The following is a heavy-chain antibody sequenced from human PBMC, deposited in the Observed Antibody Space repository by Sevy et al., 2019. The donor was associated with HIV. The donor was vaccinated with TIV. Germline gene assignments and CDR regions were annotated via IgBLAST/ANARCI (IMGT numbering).Heavy chain of an antibody. CDR2: ISGSGNGP. V-gene: IGHV3-23*01. Sequence: GGSLRLSCAASGFTFSNFAMSWVRQPPGKGLEWISGISGSGNGPNWSDSVKGRFTISRDNSKNTLYLLMDSLRVEDTAIYYCAKEVYPDFWSGSYKYFDYWGQGILVTVSS. CDR1: GFTFSNFA. CDR3: AKEVYPDFWSGSYKYFDY. D-gene: IGHD3-3*01. J-gene: IGHJ4*02.